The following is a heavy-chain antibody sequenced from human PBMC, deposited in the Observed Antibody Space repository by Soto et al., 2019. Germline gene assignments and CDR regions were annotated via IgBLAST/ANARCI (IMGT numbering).Heavy chain of an antibody. J-gene: IGHJ6*02. D-gene: IGHD3-10*01. Sequence: ASVKVSCKASGYTFTSYDINWVRQATGQGLEWMGWMNPNSGNTGYAQKFQGRVTMTRNTSISTAYMELSSLRSEDTAVYYCARGPITMVRGVIMYYYYYGMDVWGQGXTVTVYS. CDR2: MNPNSGNT. CDR1: GYTFTSYD. CDR3: ARGPITMVRGVIMYYYYYGMDV. V-gene: IGHV1-8*01.